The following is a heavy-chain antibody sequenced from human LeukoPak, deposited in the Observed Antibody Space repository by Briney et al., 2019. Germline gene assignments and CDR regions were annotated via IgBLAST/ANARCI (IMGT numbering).Heavy chain of an antibody. Sequence: GGSLRLSCAASGFTFSSYSMNWVRQAPGKGLEWVSSISSSSSYIYYADSVKGRFTISRDNAKNSLYLQMNSLRAEDTAVYYCARDPPYYDFWSDDAYYFDYWGQGPWSPSPQ. CDR2: ISSSSSYI. CDR3: ARDPPYYDFWSDDAYYFDY. V-gene: IGHV3-21*01. CDR1: GFTFSSYS. J-gene: IGHJ4*02. D-gene: IGHD3-3*01.